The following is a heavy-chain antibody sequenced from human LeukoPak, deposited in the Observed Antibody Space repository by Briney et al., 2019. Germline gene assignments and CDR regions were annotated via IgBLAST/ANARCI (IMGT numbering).Heavy chain of an antibody. V-gene: IGHV1-69*13. CDR1: GYTFTGYY. CDR2: IIPLFGTP. J-gene: IGHJ5*02. D-gene: IGHD3-10*01. CDR3: GRDGGNYNGPGSPNWFDP. Sequence: SVKVSCKASGYTFTGYYVHWVRQAPGQGLEWMGGIIPLFGTPNYAQKFQGRITIIADESTSTVYMELSSLRSEDTAIYYCGRDGGNYNGPGSPNWFDPWGQGTLVTVSS.